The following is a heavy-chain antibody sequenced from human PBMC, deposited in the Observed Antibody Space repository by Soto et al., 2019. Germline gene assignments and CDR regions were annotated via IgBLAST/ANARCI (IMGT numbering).Heavy chain of an antibody. CDR2: IYYSGST. Sequence: QVQLQESGPGLVKPSQTLSLTCTVSGGSISSGGYYWSWIRQHPGKGLEWIGYIYYSGSTYYNPSLKGRVTISVDTSKNQFSLKLRSVTAAVTAVYYCARERGDPQGFDPWGQGTLVTVSS. CDR3: ARERGDPQGFDP. D-gene: IGHD2-21*02. CDR1: GGSISSGGYY. V-gene: IGHV4-31*03. J-gene: IGHJ5*02.